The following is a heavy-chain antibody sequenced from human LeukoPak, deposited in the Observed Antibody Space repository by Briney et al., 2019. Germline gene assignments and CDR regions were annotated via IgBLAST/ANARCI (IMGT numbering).Heavy chain of an antibody. CDR1: GLTFSSFW. CDR3: ARGGTRGYSPVDY. J-gene: IGHJ4*02. CDR2: IKQDGSER. V-gene: IGHV3-7*03. Sequence: PGGSLRLSCAASGLTFSSFWMNWVRQAPGKGLEWVANIKQDGSERNYVDSVEGRSTISRDNAKNSLFLQMNSLRVEDTAVYYCARGGTRGYSPVDYWGQGILVTVSS. D-gene: IGHD5-18*01.